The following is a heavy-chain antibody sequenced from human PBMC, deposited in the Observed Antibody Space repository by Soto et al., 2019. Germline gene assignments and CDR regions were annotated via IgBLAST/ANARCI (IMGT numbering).Heavy chain of an antibody. J-gene: IGHJ6*02. CDR3: ARDLGEKLGGFYYYYGMDV. CDR1: ICSIHSFY. Sequence: SGTLFPTFTVAICSIHSFYWSWIRQPPGEGLEWIGDINYRGSTKYNPSLESRVTMSLDTSKNQFSLKLKSVTAADTGVYYCARDLGEKLGGFYYYYGMDVWGQGTTVTVSS. CDR2: INYRGST. D-gene: IGHD3-16*01. V-gene: IGHV4-59*01.